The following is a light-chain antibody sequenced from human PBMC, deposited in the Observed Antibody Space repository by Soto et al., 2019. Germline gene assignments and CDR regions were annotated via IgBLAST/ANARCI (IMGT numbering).Light chain of an antibody. J-gene: IGKJ5*01. CDR1: QGISSA. CDR2: DVS. Sequence: AIQLPPTPSSLYAAVVDRVTITCRASQGISSALAWYQQKPGKAPKLLIYDVSSLQSGVPSRFSGSGSGTDFTLTISSLQPEDFATYYCQHFNNYPLPVGQVTRLAIK. CDR3: QHFNNYPLP. V-gene: IGKV1D-13*01.